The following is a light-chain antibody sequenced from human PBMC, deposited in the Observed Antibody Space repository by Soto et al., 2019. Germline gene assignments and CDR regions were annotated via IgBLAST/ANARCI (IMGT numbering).Light chain of an antibody. CDR2: DAS. CDR3: QQRSNWPPGST. CDR1: QSVSSY. Sequence: EIVLTQSPATLSLSPGDRATLSCRASQSVSSYLAWYQQKPGQAPRLLIYDASSRATGIPARFSGSGSGTDFTLTISSLDPEDFAVYYCQQRSNWPPGSTFGPGTKVDIK. V-gene: IGKV3-11*01. J-gene: IGKJ3*01.